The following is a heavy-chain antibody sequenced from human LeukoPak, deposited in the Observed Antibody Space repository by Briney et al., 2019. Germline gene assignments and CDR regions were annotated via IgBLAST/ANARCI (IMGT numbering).Heavy chain of an antibody. CDR3: ARGCFYDRSPYCPFDY. CDR1: GFIVSNND. D-gene: IGHD3-22*01. V-gene: IGHV3-53*01. CDR2: IYSGGRT. J-gene: IGHJ4*02. Sequence: GGSLRLSCAASGFIVSNNDMSWVRQAPGKGLGWVSLIYSGGRTYYADSVKGRFTISRDNSKNTLYLQMNSLRGEDTAVYYCARGCFYDRSPYCPFDYWGQGTLVTVSS.